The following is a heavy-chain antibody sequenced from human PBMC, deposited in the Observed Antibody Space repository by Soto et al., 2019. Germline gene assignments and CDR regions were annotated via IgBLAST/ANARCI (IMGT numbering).Heavy chain of an antibody. J-gene: IGHJ2*01. CDR2: ITPMFGTA. V-gene: IGHV1-69*12. Sequence: QVQLVQSGAEVKKPGSSVKVSCKASGGTFSRYAISWVRQVPGQGLEWMGGITPMFGTANYAQKFQGRVTITADESMSTVHMELRRLRSEDTAVYYCAQTLGSAVAGPGRFDLWGRGTLVIVSS. CDR1: GGTFSRYA. CDR3: AQTLGSAVAGPGRFDL. D-gene: IGHD6-19*01.